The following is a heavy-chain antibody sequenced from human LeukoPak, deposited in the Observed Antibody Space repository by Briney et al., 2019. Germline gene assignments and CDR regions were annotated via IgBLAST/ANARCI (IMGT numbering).Heavy chain of an antibody. CDR1: GFTFSNYC. V-gene: IGHV3-23*01. Sequence: GGSLRLSCAASGFTFSNYCVTWVRKAPGKALERVSSISGSGDSTYYADSVKGRFTISRDNSKNTLYLQMNSLRVEDTAIYYCAKYGAPGWSGYLDYWGQGTLVTVSS. D-gene: IGHD4/OR15-4a*01. CDR3: AKYGAPGWSGYLDY. J-gene: IGHJ4*02. CDR2: ISGSGDST.